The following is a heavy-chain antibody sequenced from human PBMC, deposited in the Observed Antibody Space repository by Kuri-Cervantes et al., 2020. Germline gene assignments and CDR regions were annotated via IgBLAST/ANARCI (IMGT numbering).Heavy chain of an antibody. V-gene: IGHV4-38-2*02. CDR1: GYSFTSDYH. CDR3: ARLNSNSEDY. D-gene: IGHD4-11*01. CDR2: IHHSGIT. Sequence: SETLSLTCTVSGYSFTSDYHWGWIRQPPGKGLEWIGTIHHSGITYYNPSLKSRVTILVDTSKNKFSLKLSSVTAADTAVYYCARLNSNSEDYWGQGTLVTVSS. J-gene: IGHJ4*02.